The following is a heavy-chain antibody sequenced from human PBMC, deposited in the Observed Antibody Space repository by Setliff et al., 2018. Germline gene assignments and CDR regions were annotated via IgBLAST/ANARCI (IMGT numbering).Heavy chain of an antibody. CDR2: IYYSGST. J-gene: IGHJ4*02. Sequence: SETLSLTCSVYGESFSNNYWSWIRQPPGKGLEWIGYIYYSGSTNYNPSLKSRVTMSVATFENHFSLKLNSLTAADTAVYFCARLPRTVTHFDYWGQGALVTVSS. CDR3: ARLPRTVTHFDY. CDR1: GESFSNNY. D-gene: IGHD4-17*01. V-gene: IGHV4-59*01.